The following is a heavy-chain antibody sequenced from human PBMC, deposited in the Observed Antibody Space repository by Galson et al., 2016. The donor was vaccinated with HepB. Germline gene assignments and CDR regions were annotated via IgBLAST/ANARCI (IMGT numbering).Heavy chain of an antibody. J-gene: IGHJ4*02. Sequence: SLRLSCAASGFTFSSYAMHWVRQAPGKGLEWVAVISYDGSNKYYADSVKGRFTNSRDNSKNTVYLQMNSLRAEETSVYYCARGDTGYSYGYLWAGSFDYGGRGTLVTVS. CDR1: GFTFSSYA. D-gene: IGHD5-18*01. V-gene: IGHV3-30-3*01. CDR2: ISYDGSNK. CDR3: ARGDTGYSYGYLWAGSFDY.